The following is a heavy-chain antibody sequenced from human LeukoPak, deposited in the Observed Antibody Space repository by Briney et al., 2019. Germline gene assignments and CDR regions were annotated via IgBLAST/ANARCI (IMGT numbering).Heavy chain of an antibody. V-gene: IGHV1-8*01. J-gene: IGHJ6*03. Sequence: ASVKVSCKASGYTFTSYDIHWVRQATGQGLEWMGWMNPNSGNTGYAQKFQGRVTMTRNTSISTAYMALSSLRSEDTAVYYCARGDRFASTNGVWTDYYYYMDVWGKGTTVTVSS. CDR2: MNPNSGNT. CDR1: GYTFTSYD. D-gene: IGHD2-8*01. CDR3: ARGDRFASTNGVWTDYYYYMDV.